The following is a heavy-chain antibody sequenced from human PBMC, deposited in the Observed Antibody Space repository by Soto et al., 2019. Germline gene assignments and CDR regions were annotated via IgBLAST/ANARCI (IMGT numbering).Heavy chain of an antibody. CDR2: IYYSGST. D-gene: IGHD3-22*01. V-gene: IGHV4-59*01. CDR1: CGSISSYY. CDR3: ASQAGNYYDSSGWGAFDI. Sequence: SETLSLTCTVSCGSISSYYWSWIRQPPGKGLEWIGYIYYSGSTNYNPSLKSRVTISVDTSKNQFSLKLSSVTAADTAVYYCASQAGNYYDSSGWGAFDIWGQGTMVTVSS. J-gene: IGHJ3*02.